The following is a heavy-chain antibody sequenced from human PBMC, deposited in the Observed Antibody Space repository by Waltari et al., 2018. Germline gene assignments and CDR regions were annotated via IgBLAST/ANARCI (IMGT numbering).Heavy chain of an antibody. V-gene: IGHV3-21*01. Sequence: EVQLVESGGGLIKPGGSLRLSCAASGFTFSSYSMNWVRQAPGKGLDGVSSISSSSNYIYYADSVKGRFTICRDNAKHSLFLQMNSLRAEDTAVYYCARDFTSWGFDYWGQGTLVTVSS. CDR1: GFTFSSYS. D-gene: IGHD2-2*01. CDR2: ISSSSNYI. CDR3: ARDFTSWGFDY. J-gene: IGHJ4*02.